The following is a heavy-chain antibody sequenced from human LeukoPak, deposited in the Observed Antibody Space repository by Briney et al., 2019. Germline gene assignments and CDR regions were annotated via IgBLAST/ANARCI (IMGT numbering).Heavy chain of an antibody. CDR3: ARDLGRTMIVPTYYCYYGMDV. V-gene: IGHV3-30*04. D-gene: IGHD3-22*01. CDR1: GFTFSSYA. J-gene: IGHJ6*02. Sequence: GGSLRLSCAASGFTFSSYAMHWVRQAPGKGLEWVAVISYDGSNKYYADSVKGRFTISRDNSKNTLYLQMNSLRAEDTAVYYCARDLGRTMIVPTYYCYYGMDVWGQGTTVTVSS. CDR2: ISYDGSNK.